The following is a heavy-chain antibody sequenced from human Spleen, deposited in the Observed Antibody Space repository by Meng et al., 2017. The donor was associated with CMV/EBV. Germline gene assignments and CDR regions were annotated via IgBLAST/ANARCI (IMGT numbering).Heavy chain of an antibody. J-gene: IGHJ6*02. CDR1: GFTFNSYW. CDR2: INSDGIST. D-gene: IGHD2-2*01. CDR3: ARVGIRDIVVVPAYGMDV. Sequence: GESLKISCAASGFTFNSYWMHWVRQVPGKGLVWVSRINSDGISTSYTDSVKGRFTISRDNAKKTLYLQMDSLSAEDTAVYYCARVGIRDIVVVPAYGMDVWGPGTTVTVSS. V-gene: IGHV3-74*01.